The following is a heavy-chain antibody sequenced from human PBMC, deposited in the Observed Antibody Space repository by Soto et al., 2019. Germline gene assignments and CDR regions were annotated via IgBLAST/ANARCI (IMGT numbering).Heavy chain of an antibody. J-gene: IGHJ6*02. CDR2: ITWNGGNT. V-gene: IGHV3-43*01. CDR1: GFRFDDYN. CDR3: ARETLSFGSALDV. D-gene: IGHD3-3*01. Sequence: AGGSLRLSCAASGFRFDDYNIHWVRQAPGKGLEWVSLITWNGGNTYYADSVKGRFTISRDGTTESVSLQMTSLKREDTGLYYCARETLSFGSALDVWGQGTMATVSS.